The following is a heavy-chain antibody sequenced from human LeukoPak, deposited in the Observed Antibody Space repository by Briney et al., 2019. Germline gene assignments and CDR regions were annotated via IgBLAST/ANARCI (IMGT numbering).Heavy chain of an antibody. CDR2: IHTGGTT. J-gene: IGHJ4*02. CDR3: ARVWFGYFFQ. V-gene: IGHV3-NL1*01. Sequence: GGSLRLSCAASGFTFSSYGMHWVRQAPGKGLEWVSVIHTGGTTHYADSVKGRFTISKDTSNNTVYLQMNNVRAEDTANYYCARVWFGYFFQWGQGALVTVSS. CDR1: GFTFSSYG. D-gene: IGHD3-10*01.